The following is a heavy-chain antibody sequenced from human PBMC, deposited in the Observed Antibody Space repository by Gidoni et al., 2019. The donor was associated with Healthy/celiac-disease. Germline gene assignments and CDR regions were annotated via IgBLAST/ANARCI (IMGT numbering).Heavy chain of an antibody. CDR3: TTDVVRGVIITY. CDR2: IKSKTDGGTT. CDR1: GFTFSNAW. V-gene: IGHV3-15*07. Sequence: EVQLVESGGGLVKPGGSLRLACAASGFTFSNAWMNWVRQAPGKGLEWVGRIKSKTDGGTTDYAAPVKGRFTISRDDSKNTLYLQMNSLKTEDTAVYYCTTDVVRGVIITYWGQGTLVTVSS. D-gene: IGHD3-10*01. J-gene: IGHJ4*02.